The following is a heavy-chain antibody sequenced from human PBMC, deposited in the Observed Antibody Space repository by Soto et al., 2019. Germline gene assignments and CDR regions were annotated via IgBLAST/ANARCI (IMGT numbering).Heavy chain of an antibody. D-gene: IGHD3-10*01. J-gene: IGHJ2*01. V-gene: IGHV3-53*04. Sequence: EVQLVESGGGLVQPGGSLRLSCAASGFTVSSNYMSWVRQAPGKGLEWVSGIYSGGSTYYADSVKGRFTISRHNSKNTLYLQMNSLRAEDTAVYYCARAGGYGSGSYYKPFLFDLWGRGTLVTVSS. CDR2: IYSGGST. CDR3: ARAGGYGSGSYYKPFLFDL. CDR1: GFTVSSNY.